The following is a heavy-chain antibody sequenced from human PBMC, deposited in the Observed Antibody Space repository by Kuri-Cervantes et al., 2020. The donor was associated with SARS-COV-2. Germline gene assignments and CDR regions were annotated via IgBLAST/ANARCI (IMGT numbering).Heavy chain of an antibody. CDR2: FDPEDGET. V-gene: IGHV1-24*01. J-gene: IGHJ6*03. CDR3: ARKSYDFWSGYPQTYYYYYMDV. Sequence: ASVKVSCKVSGYTLTELSMHWVRQAPGKGLEWMGGFDPEDGETIYAQKFQGRVTMTEDTSTDTAYMELSSLRSEDTAVYYCARKSYDFWSGYPQTYYYYYMDVWGKGTTVTVSS. CDR1: GYTLTELS. D-gene: IGHD3-3*01.